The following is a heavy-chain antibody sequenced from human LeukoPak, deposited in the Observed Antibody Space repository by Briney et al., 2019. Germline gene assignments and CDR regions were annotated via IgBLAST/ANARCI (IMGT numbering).Heavy chain of an antibody. V-gene: IGHV2-5*01. J-gene: IGHJ4*02. CDR3: AQTYYDILTGYFRFDY. CDR2: IYWNDDK. D-gene: IGHD3-9*01. CDR1: GFSLSTSGVG. Sequence: ESGPTLVNPTQTLTLTCTFSGFSLSTSGVGVGWIRQPPGKALEWLALIYWNDDKLYSPSLKSRLTTTKDTSKNQVVLTMTNMDPVDTATYYCAQTYYDILTGYFRFDYWGQGTLVTVSS.